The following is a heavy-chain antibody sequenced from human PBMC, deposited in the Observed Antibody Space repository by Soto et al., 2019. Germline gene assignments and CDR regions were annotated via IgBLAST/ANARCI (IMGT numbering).Heavy chain of an antibody. CDR3: ARELNTDSSAYYALAY. D-gene: IGHD3-22*01. V-gene: IGHV1-18*01. Sequence: QVQMVQSGPEVKMPGASVKVSCKTSGYTFTAYGLAWLRQAPGQRPEWMGWFGTNNENTNYAEKFQGRVTITTDTSTATTYMELRSLRSDDTAVYYCARELNTDSSAYYALAYWGQGTLVTVSS. CDR2: FGTNNENT. CDR1: GYTFTAYG. J-gene: IGHJ4*02.